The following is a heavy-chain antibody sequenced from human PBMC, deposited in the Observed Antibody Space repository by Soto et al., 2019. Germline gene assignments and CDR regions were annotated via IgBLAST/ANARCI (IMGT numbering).Heavy chain of an antibody. CDR3: ARPDSSSWAAPFGS. CDR1: GGFINSFY. V-gene: IGHV4-59*08. Sequence: SETLSLTCTVSGGFINSFYWSWIRQPPGKGLEWIGYIYYSGSTYYNPSLRSRVTISVDTSKNQFSLRLTSVTAADTAVYYCARPDSSSWAAPFGSWGQGTLVTVSS. J-gene: IGHJ4*02. D-gene: IGHD6-13*01. CDR2: IYYSGST.